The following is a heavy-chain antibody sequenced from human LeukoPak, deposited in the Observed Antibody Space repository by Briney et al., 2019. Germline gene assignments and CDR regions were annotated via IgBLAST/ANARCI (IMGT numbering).Heavy chain of an antibody. V-gene: IGHV3-9*01. Sequence: PGGSLRLSCAASGFTFDDYAMHWVRQAPGKGLEWVSGISWNSGSIGYADSVKGRFTISRDNAKNSLYLQMNSLRAEDTAVCYCARGGRAALTAFDIWGQGTMVTVSS. CDR1: GFTFDDYA. CDR2: ISWNSGSI. CDR3: ARGGRAALTAFDI. J-gene: IGHJ3*02. D-gene: IGHD6-13*01.